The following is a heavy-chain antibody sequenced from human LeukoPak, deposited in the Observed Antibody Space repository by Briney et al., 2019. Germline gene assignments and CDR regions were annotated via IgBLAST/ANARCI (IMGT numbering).Heavy chain of an antibody. CDR1: GFTFDDYA. CDR2: ISWNSGSI. Sequence: PGGSLRLSCAASGFTFDDYAMHWVRQAPGKGLEWVSGISWNSGSIDYADSVKGRFTISRDNAKNSLYLQMNSLRAEDTALYYCARSSGWSSYYYYYYMDVWGKGTTVTVSS. CDR3: ARSSGWSSYYYYYYMDV. J-gene: IGHJ6*03. V-gene: IGHV3-9*01. D-gene: IGHD6-19*01.